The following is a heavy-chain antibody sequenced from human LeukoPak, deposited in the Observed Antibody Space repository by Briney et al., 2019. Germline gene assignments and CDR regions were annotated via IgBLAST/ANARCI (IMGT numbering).Heavy chain of an antibody. D-gene: IGHD2-2*01. CDR2: IYYSGST. J-gene: IGHJ6*02. Sequence: PSETLSLTCTVSGGSLSSYYWSWIRQPPGKGLEWIGYIYYSGSTNYNPSLKSRVTISVDTSKNQFSLKLSSVTAADTAVYYCARDDIVVVPALGMDGWGQGTTVTVSS. CDR3: ARDDIVVVPALGMDG. V-gene: IGHV4-59*12. CDR1: GGSLSSYY.